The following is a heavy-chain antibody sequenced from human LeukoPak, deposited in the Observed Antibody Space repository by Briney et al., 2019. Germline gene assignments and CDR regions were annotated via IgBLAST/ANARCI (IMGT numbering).Heavy chain of an antibody. J-gene: IGHJ4*02. CDR2: ISYDGSNK. Sequence: PGGSLRLSCAASGFTFSSYAMHWVRQAPGKGLEWVAVISYDGSNKYYADSVKGRFTISRDNSKNTLYLQMNSLRAEDTAVYYCAGDISSVGSHPGFDYWGQGTLVTVSS. CDR3: AGDISSVGSHPGFDY. CDR1: GFTFSSYA. D-gene: IGHD3-22*01. V-gene: IGHV3-30*04.